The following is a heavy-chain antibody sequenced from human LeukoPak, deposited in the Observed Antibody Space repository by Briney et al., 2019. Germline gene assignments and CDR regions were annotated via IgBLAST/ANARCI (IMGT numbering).Heavy chain of an antibody. CDR2: IYTSGST. D-gene: IGHD3-22*01. J-gene: IGHJ6*03. V-gene: IGHV4-61*02. CDR1: GGSISSGSYY. CDR3: ARDHYYDSSGYYYSSYYYMDV. Sequence: SETLSLTCTVSGGSISSGSYYWSWIRQPAGKGLEWIGRIYTSGSTNYNPPLKSRVTISVDTSKNQFSLKLSSVTAADTAVYYCARDHYYDSSGYYYSSYYYMDVWGKGTTVTVSS.